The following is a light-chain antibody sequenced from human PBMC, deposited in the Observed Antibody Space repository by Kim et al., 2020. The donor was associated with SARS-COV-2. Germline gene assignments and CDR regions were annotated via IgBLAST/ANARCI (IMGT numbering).Light chain of an antibody. CDR3: CSYADYSTMI. CDR1: SSDVGNYDL. V-gene: IGLV2-23*02. Sequence: QSALTQPASVSGSPGQSITISCTGTSSDVGNYDLVSWYQHHPGKVPKLIISEVTKRPSGLSDRFSGSKSGNTAFLTISGLQTEDEGDYYCCSYADYSTMIFGGGTQLTVL. J-gene: IGLJ2*01. CDR2: EVT.